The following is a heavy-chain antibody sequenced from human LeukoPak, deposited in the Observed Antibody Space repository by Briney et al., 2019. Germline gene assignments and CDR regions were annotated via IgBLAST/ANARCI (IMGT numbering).Heavy chain of an antibody. Sequence: GGSLRLSCAASGFTFSSYSMNWVRQAPGKGLEWVSSISSSSSYIYYADSVKGRFTISRDNAKNSLYLQMNSLRAEDTAVYYCARDHCSSTSCYPSRGQGTLVTVSS. D-gene: IGHD2-2*01. CDR3: ARDHCSSTSCYPS. CDR2: ISSSSSYI. J-gene: IGHJ4*02. V-gene: IGHV3-21*01. CDR1: GFTFSSYS.